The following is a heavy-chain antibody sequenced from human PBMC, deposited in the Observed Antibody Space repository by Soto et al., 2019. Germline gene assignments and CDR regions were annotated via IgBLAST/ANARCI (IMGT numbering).Heavy chain of an antibody. CDR2: IDPSDSYT. Sequence: GESLKISCKGSGYSFTSYWISWVRQMPGKGLEWMGRIDPSDSYTNNNPSFQGHVTISADKSISTAYMQWSSLKASDTAMYYCARSLRISLVRGGISSGYSDYGMDVWGQGTTVTVSS. V-gene: IGHV5-10-1*01. CDR3: ARSLRISLVRGGISSGYSDYGMDV. J-gene: IGHJ6*02. D-gene: IGHD3-10*01. CDR1: GYSFTSYW.